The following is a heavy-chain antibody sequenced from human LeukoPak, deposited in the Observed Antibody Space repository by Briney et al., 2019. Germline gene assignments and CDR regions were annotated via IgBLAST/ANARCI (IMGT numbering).Heavy chain of an antibody. V-gene: IGHV4-39*07. D-gene: IGHD5/OR15-5a*01. CDR1: GGSITSGTFY. J-gene: IGHJ5*02. Sequence: SETLSLTCTVSGGSITSGTFYWGWTRQPPGKGLEWIGTIHHSGSTSYNPSLQSRATISVDTPNNQFSLKLSSVTAADTAVYYCARAGILSTGDYLDPWGQGTLVTVSS. CDR2: IHHSGST. CDR3: ARAGILSTGDYLDP.